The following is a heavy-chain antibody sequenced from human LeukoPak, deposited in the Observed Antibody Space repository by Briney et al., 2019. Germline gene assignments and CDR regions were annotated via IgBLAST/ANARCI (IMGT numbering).Heavy chain of an antibody. CDR3: ARDPSSSGWYDY. D-gene: IGHD6-19*01. CDR1: GFTVSSNY. J-gene: IGHJ4*02. CDR2: IYSGGST. V-gene: IGHV3-53*01. Sequence: GGSLRLSCAASGFTVSSNYMSWVRQAPGKGLEWVSVIYSGGSTYYADSVKGRFTISRDNSKNTLYLQMNSPRAEDTAVYYCARDPSSSGWYDYWGQGTLVTVSS.